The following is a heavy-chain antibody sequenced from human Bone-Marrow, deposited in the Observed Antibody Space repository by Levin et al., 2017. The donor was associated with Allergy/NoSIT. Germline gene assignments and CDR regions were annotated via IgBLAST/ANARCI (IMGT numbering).Heavy chain of an antibody. CDR3: AGRGVQSGYNDGYLGI. CDR1: TFAVSPNY. Sequence: GGSLRLSCVVSTFAVSPNYMSWVRQAPGKGLEWVSLIYSGGDTYYPDSVKGRFTISRDNSKNTLYLQMNSLRVEDTAVYYCAGRGVQSGYNDGYLGIWGQGTLVTVSS. D-gene: IGHD5-18*01. CDR2: IYSGGDT. J-gene: IGHJ4*02. V-gene: IGHV3-53*01.